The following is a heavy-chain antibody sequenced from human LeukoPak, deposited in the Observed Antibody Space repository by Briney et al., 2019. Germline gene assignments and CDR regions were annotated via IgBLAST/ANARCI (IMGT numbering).Heavy chain of an antibody. J-gene: IGHJ4*02. CDR1: GFTFSSYA. V-gene: IGHV3-48*04. D-gene: IGHD3-10*01. Sequence: GGSLRLSCAASGFTFSSYAMSWVRQAPGKGLEWVSYISSSGSTIYYADSVKGRFTISRDNAKNSLYLQMNSLRAEDTAVYYCASSGRITMVRGENFDYWGQGTPVTVSS. CDR2: ISSSGSTI. CDR3: ASSGRITMVRGENFDY.